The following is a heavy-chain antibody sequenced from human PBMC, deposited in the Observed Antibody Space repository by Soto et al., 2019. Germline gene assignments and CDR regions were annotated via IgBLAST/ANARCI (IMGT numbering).Heavy chain of an antibody. CDR3: ARGGEVYNFGAVY. CDR2: IIPKLGSA. V-gene: IGHV1-69*01. D-gene: IGHD1-1*01. CDR1: GGGNLRDYR. J-gene: IGHJ4*02. Sequence: QVQLVQSGAEVKEPGSSVKVSCKASGGGNLRDYRTTWVRRAPGQGLEWMGGIIPKLGSANYAQQFQGRGTITADESTNRVYMELRSLRSDDTAVYYCARGGEVYNFGAVYWGQGTPVTVSS.